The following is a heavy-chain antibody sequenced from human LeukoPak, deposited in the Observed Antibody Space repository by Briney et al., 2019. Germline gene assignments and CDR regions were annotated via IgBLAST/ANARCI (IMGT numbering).Heavy chain of an antibody. CDR1: GFTFSSYA. V-gene: IGHV3-23*01. Sequence: PGGSLRLSCAASGFTFSSYAMSWVRQAPGKGREWVSDITGSGGSTHYADSVKGRFTISRDNSKNTLYLQMNSLRAEDTAVYYCAKWAVSGRGFDYWGQGTLVTVSS. CDR3: AKWAVSGRGFDY. D-gene: IGHD6-19*01. J-gene: IGHJ4*02. CDR2: ITGSGGST.